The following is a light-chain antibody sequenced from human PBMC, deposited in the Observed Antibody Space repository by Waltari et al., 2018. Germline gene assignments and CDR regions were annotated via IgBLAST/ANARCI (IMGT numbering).Light chain of an antibody. CDR1: EDITTY. CDR3: QHHANVPLS. J-gene: IGKJ4*01. V-gene: IGKV1-33*01. Sequence: DIQMTQSPSSLSASVGDRVTITCQASEDITTYINWYQQKPGKAPKLLIYDAFKLQTGVPSRFSGGGSGTSFTFTISSLQPEDVATYYCQHHANVPLSFGGGTKVEVK. CDR2: DAF.